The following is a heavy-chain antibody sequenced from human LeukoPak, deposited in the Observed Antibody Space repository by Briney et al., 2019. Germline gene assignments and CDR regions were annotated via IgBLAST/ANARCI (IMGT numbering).Heavy chain of an antibody. CDR1: GFTFSAYA. CDR3: AKNLGHYDSSGFLFDY. Sequence: GGSLRLSCAASGFTFSAYAMHWVRQAPGKGLDWVAFIRYDGFNEYYADSVKGRLTISRDNSKNTVYLQMNSLRAEDAAVYYCAKNLGHYDSSGFLFDYWGQGALVTVSS. CDR2: IRYDGFNE. J-gene: IGHJ4*02. V-gene: IGHV3-30*02. D-gene: IGHD3-22*01.